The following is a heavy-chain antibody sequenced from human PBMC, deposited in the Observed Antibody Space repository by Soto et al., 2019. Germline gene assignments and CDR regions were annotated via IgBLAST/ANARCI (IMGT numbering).Heavy chain of an antibody. V-gene: IGHV3-23*01. CDR3: ARGFSAGKGSPPDP. D-gene: IGHD6-13*01. CDR1: GFTFSSFA. J-gene: IGHJ5*02. Sequence: GGSLSLSCAASGFTFSSFAMSWVRQAPGKGLDWVSAISGSGGSTYSADSVKGRFTISRDNSKNTLYLQMSSLRAEDTAVYYCARGFSAGKGSPPDPWGQGTLVTVSS. CDR2: ISGSGGST.